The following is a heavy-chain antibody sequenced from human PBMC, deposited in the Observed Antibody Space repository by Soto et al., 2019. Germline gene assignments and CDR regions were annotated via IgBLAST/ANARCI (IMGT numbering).Heavy chain of an antibody. CDR3: ARRLGYCSGGSCYSYYFDY. Sequence: SETLSLTCTVSGGSISSGCYYWSWIRQHPGKGLEWIGYIYYSGSTYYNPSLKSRVTISVDTSKNQFSLKLSSVTAADTAVYYCARRLGYCSGGSCYSYYFDYWGQGTLVTVSS. V-gene: IGHV4-31*03. J-gene: IGHJ4*02. CDR2: IYYSGST. CDR1: GGSISSGCYY. D-gene: IGHD2-15*01.